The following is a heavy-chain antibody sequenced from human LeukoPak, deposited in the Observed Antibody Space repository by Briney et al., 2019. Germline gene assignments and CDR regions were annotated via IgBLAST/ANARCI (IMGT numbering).Heavy chain of an antibody. CDR1: GGTFSSYA. Sequence: GASVKVSCKASGGTFSSYAISWVRQAPGQGLEWMGGIIPIFGTANYAQKFQGRVTITADESTSTAYMELSSLRSEDTAVYYCARGIPTVTTEAYYFDYWGQGTLVTVSS. CDR2: IIPIFGTA. V-gene: IGHV1-69*13. D-gene: IGHD4-17*01. J-gene: IGHJ4*02. CDR3: ARGIPTVTTEAYYFDY.